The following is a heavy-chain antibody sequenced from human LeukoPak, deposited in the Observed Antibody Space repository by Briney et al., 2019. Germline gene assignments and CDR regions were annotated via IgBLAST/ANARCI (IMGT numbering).Heavy chain of an antibody. CDR2: INQDGGEK. D-gene: IGHD3-16*01. CDR3: ARYRHLYY. J-gene: IGHJ4*02. V-gene: IGHV3-7*01. Sequence: GGSLRLSCAASGFTFGSYAMGWVCQAPGKGLEWVASINQDGGEKYSLDSVKGRFTISRDNTKSSLYLQMNSLRAEDTAMYYCARYRHLYYWGQGTLVTVSS. CDR1: GFTFGSYA.